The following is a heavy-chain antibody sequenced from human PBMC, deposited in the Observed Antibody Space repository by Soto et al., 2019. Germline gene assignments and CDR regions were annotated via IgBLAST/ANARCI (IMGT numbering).Heavy chain of an antibody. CDR3: ARGPYCTNGVCYLFDY. D-gene: IGHD2-8*01. J-gene: IGHJ4*02. Sequence: GASVKVSCKASGYTFTSYGISWVRQAPGQGLEWMGWISAYSGNTGYAQKFQGRVTMTRNTSISTAYMELSSLRSEDTAVYYCARGPYCTNGVCYLFDYWGQGTLVTVSS. CDR2: ISAYSGNT. CDR1: GYTFTSYG. V-gene: IGHV1-8*02.